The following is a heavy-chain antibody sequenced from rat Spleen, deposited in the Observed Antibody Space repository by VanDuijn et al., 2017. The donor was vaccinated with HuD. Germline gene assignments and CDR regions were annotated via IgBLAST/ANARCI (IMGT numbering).Heavy chain of an antibody. CDR3: ARHHYSSAHGVMDA. CDR1: GYSITSNY. V-gene: IGHV3-3*01. Sequence: EVQLQESGPGLVKPSQSLSLTCSVTGYSITSNYWGWIRKFPGNKLAWMGYINSAGSTNYNPSLKSRISITRDTSKNQFFLQVNSVTTEDTATYYCARHHYSSAHGVMDAWGQGASVTVSS. J-gene: IGHJ4*01. D-gene: IGHD1-2*01. CDR2: INSAGST.